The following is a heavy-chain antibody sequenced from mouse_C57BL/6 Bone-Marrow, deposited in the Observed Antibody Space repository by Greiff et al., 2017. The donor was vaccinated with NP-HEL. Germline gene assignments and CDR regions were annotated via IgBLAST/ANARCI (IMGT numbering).Heavy chain of an antibody. V-gene: IGHV1-56*01. CDR1: FYTFTSHL. CDR2: IFPGSGST. J-gene: IGHJ3*01. Sequence: QVQLQPPLPSLFLPFSSFNISFNSPFYTFTSHLIQFLIHRPGQGLEWIGEIFPGSGSTYYNEKFKGKATLTVDTSSSTAYMQLSSLTSEDSAVYFCARYDYYGSSLFAYWGQGTLVTVSA. D-gene: IGHD1-1*01. CDR3: ARYDYYGSSLFAY.